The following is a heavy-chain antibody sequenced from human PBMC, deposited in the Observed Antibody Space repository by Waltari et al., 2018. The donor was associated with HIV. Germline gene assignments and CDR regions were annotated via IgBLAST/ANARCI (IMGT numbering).Heavy chain of an antibody. CDR1: GFPFSNYG. V-gene: IGHV3-23*01. J-gene: IGHJ6*02. Sequence: EVQVLESGGALVQPGGSLRLSCAASGFPFSNYGMSWVRQAPGKGLEWVSTMSGSGGSTYYADSVKGRVTVSRCNSKNTLYRQMNSLRAEDTAVYFCVKEHQYSHSWYSYYGMDVWGQGTTVTVSS. CDR2: MSGSGGST. CDR3: VKEHQYSHSWYSYYGMDV. D-gene: IGHD6-13*01.